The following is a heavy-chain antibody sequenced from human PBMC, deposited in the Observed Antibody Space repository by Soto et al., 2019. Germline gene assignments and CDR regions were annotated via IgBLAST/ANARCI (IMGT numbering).Heavy chain of an antibody. V-gene: IGHV3-23*01. CDR1: GFTFSSYA. CDR3: AKGVFGAPIVVVPAAIRGPFDY. D-gene: IGHD2-2*02. Sequence: LRLSCAASGFTFSSYAMSWVRQAPGKGLEWVSAISGSGGSTYYADSVKGRFTISRDNSKNTLYLQMNSLRAEDTAVYYCAKGVFGAPIVVVPAAIRGPFDYWGQGTLVTV. J-gene: IGHJ4*02. CDR2: ISGSGGST.